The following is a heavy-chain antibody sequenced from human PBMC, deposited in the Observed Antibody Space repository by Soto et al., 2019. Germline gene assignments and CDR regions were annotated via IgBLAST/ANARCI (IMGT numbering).Heavy chain of an antibody. CDR1: GYIFNDYY. V-gene: IGHV1-2*02. D-gene: IGHD2-15*01. CDR2: IKPNSGDT. CDR3: RRVEDRGKHFDV. J-gene: IGHJ4*02. Sequence: QVQLVQSGAEVKKPGASVKVSCKASGYIFNDYYMHWVRQAPGQGLEWTGWIKPNSGDTNYAQKCRARVTMTRDTSISTASMELSRLGSDDTAIYFCRRVEDRGKHFDVWGQGTLVIVSS.